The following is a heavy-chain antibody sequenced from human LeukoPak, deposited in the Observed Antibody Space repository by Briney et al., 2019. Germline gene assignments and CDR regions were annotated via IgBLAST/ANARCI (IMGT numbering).Heavy chain of an antibody. CDR2: IIPIFGIA. CDR1: GGTFSSYA. Sequence: GSSVKVSCKASGGTFSSYAISWERQAPGQGLEWMGRIIPIFGIANYAQKFQGRVTITADKSTSTAYMELSSLRSEDTAVYYCARAAPEGYQIDFWGQGALVTVSS. J-gene: IGHJ4*02. V-gene: IGHV1-69*04. CDR3: ARAAPEGYQIDF. D-gene: IGHD3-16*02.